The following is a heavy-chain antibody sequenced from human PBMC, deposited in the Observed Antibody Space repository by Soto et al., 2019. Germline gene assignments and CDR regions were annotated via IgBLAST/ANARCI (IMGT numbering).Heavy chain of an antibody. J-gene: IGHJ5*02. D-gene: IGHD2-2*01. CDR1: GGSISSGGYY. Sequence: QVQLQESGPGLVKPSQTLSLTCTVSGGSISSGGYYWSWIRQHPGKGLEWIGSIFHSGTTYHNPPLKSRVTISVDTSKNQFSLKLPSVTAADPAVYYCAGVRGSQLLGWFDPWGQGTLVTVSS. CDR3: AGVRGSQLLGWFDP. V-gene: IGHV4-31*03. CDR2: IFHSGTT.